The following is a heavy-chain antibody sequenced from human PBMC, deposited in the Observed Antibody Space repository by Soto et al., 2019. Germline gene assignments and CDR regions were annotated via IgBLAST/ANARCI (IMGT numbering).Heavy chain of an antibody. D-gene: IGHD3-10*01. V-gene: IGHV4-39*01. CDR3: ARHVDYYGSGDLNWFDP. CDR2: IYYSGST. J-gene: IGHJ5*02. Sequence: QLQLQESGPGLVKPSETLSLTCTVSGGSISSSSYYWGWIRQPPGKGLEWIGSIYYSGSTYYNPSLKSRVTIFVDTSKNQFSLKLSSVTAADTAVYYCARHVDYYGSGDLNWFDPWGQGTLVTVSS. CDR1: GGSISSSSYY.